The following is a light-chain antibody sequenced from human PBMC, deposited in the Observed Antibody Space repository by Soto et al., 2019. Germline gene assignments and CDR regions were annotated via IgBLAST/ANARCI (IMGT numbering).Light chain of an antibody. CDR2: EVR. V-gene: IGLV2-14*01. J-gene: IGLJ3*02. CDR3: SSYTTTSTLV. Sequence: QSALTQPPSASGSPGQSVTISCTGTSSDVGGYIHVSWYQQHPGKAPKLMISEVRNRPSGISYRFTGSKSGNTASLTISGLQAEDEADYYCSSYTTTSTLVFGGGTKLTVL. CDR1: SSDVGGYIH.